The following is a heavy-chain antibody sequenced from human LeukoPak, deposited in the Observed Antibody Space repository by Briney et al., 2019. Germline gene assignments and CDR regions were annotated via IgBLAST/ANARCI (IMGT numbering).Heavy chain of an antibody. CDR1: GGSISSHY. CDR2: IYYSGST. CDR3: VRELGAGFDY. J-gene: IGHJ4*02. V-gene: IGHV4-59*11. D-gene: IGHD6-25*01. Sequence: PSETLSLTCTVSGGSISSHYWSWIRQPPGKGLEWIGYIYYSGSTNYNPSLKSRVTISVDTSKNQFSLKLSSVTAADTAVYYCVRELGAGFDYWGQGTLVTVSS.